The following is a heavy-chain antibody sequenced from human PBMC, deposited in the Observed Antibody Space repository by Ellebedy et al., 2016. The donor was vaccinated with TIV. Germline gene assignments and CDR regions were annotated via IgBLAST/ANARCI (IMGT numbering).Heavy chain of an antibody. Sequence: GESLKISCAASGFTFSSYSMHWVRQAPGKGLEYVSAITGYGGSTYYANSVKGRFTISRDNSKNTLYLQMGSLRTEDTAVYYCARVGAGYDYWGQGTLVTVSS. CDR1: GFTFSSYS. CDR2: ITGYGGST. V-gene: IGHV3-64*01. CDR3: ARVGAGYDY. D-gene: IGHD2-2*03. J-gene: IGHJ4*02.